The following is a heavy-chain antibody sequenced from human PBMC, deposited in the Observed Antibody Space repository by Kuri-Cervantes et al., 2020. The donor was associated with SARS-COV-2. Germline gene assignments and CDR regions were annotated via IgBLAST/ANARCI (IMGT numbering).Heavy chain of an antibody. D-gene: IGHD1-26*01. CDR2: IYYSGST. Sequence: SETLSLTCTVSGGSISSSSYYWGWIRQPPGKGLEWIGSIYYSGSTYYDPSLKSRVTISVDTSKNQFSLKLSSVTAADTAVYYCARATHGGSYSFLYYWGQGTLVTVSS. J-gene: IGHJ4*02. CDR3: ARATHGGSYSFLYY. CDR1: GGSISSSSYY. V-gene: IGHV4-39*01.